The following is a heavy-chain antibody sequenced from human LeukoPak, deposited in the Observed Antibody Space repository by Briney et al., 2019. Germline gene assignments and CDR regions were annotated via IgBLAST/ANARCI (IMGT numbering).Heavy chain of an antibody. CDR1: VGTFSSYA. J-gene: IGHJ6*04. CDR3: ARGRYYYGSGSGYYYGMDV. D-gene: IGHD3-10*01. CDR2: IIPTFCTA. V-gene: IGHV1-69*13. Sequence: SVKVSCKASVGTFSSYAISWVRQAAGQGLEWMGGIIPTFCTADYAQKFHGRVTITADESTSTAYMELSSLRSEDTAVYYCARGRYYYGSGSGYYYGMDVWGKGATVTVSS.